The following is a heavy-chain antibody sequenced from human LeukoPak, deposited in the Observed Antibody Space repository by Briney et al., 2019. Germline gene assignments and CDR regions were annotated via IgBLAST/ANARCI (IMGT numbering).Heavy chain of an antibody. CDR2: ISWNSGSI. J-gene: IGHJ4*02. Sequence: GGSLRLSCAASGFTFDDYAMHWVRQAPGKGLEWVSGISWNSGSIGYADSVKGRFTISRVNAKNSLYLQMNSLRAEDMALYYCAKDVGGELPGYYFDYWGQGTLVTVPS. D-gene: IGHD1-26*01. CDR1: GFTFDDYA. V-gene: IGHV3-9*03. CDR3: AKDVGGELPGYYFDY.